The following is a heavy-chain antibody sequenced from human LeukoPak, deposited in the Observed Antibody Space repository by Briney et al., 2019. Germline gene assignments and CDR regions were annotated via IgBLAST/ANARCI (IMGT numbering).Heavy chain of an antibody. CDR2: IIPIFGTA. V-gene: IGHV1-69*13. J-gene: IGHJ4*02. CDR3: ASRLYCSNNRCRNFPFAY. D-gene: IGHD2-2*01. CDR1: GGTFSSYA. Sequence: GASVKVSCKASGGTFSSYAINWVRQAPGQGLEWMGGIIPIFGTANYAQKFQDRVTITADESTSTAYMELSSLRSEDTAIYYCASRLYCSNNRCRNFPFAYWGQGTLVTVSS.